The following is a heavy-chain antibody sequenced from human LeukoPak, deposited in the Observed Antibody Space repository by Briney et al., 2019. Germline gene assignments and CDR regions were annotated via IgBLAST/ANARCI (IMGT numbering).Heavy chain of an antibody. J-gene: IGHJ6*03. CDR1: GGSISSYY. CDR3: ARVYYDSSGYPEIYYYYYMDV. V-gene: IGHV4-59*01. CDR2: ICYSGST. D-gene: IGHD3-22*01. Sequence: PSETLSLTCTVSGGSISSYYWSWIRQPPGKGLEWVGYICYSGSTNYNPSLKSRVTISVDTSKNQFSLKLSSVTAADTAVYYCARVYYDSSGYPEIYYYYYMDVWGKGTTVTVSS.